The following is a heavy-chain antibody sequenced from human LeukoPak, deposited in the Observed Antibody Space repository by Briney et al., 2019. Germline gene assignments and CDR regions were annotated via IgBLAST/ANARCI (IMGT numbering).Heavy chain of an antibody. V-gene: IGHV4-38-2*02. CDR1: GYSISSGYY. CDR3: ATTVAGNWFDP. J-gene: IGHJ5*02. D-gene: IGHD6-19*01. CDR2: IYHSGST. Sequence: SGPGLVKPSETLSLTCTVSGYSISSGYYWGWIRQPPGKGLEWIGSIYHSGSTYYNPSLKSRVTISVDTSKNQFSLKLSSVTAADTAVYYCATTVAGNWFDPWGQGTLVTVSS.